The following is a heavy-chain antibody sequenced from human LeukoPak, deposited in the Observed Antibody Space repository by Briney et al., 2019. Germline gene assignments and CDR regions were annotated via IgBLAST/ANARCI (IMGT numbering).Heavy chain of an antibody. CDR3: ARGRDGRFGEVWPNAFDM. CDR2: SSTYNGNT. CDR1: GYTYTSYG. V-gene: IGHV1-18*01. J-gene: IGHJ3*02. D-gene: IGHD3-10*01. Sequence: GSSVTVSCKTSGYTYTSYGITWVRQAPGQGLEWVGWSSTYNGNTNYGQKLQGRVTMTTDTSTSTAYMEVVSLRRDDTAVYYCARGRDGRFGEVWPNAFDMWGQGTMVTVSS.